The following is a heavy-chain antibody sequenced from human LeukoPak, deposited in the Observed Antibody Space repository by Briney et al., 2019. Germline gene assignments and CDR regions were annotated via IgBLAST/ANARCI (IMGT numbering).Heavy chain of an antibody. V-gene: IGHV3-30*03. D-gene: IGHD1-1*01. CDR1: GFTFSSYG. Sequence: GGSLRLSCAASGFTFSSYGMHWVRQAPGKGLEWVAVISYDGSNKYYADSVKGRFTISRDNSKNTLYLQMNSLRAEDTAVYYCSRAGAGTTQRPFDYWGQGTLVTVSS. CDR3: SRAGAGTTQRPFDY. J-gene: IGHJ4*02. CDR2: ISYDGSNK.